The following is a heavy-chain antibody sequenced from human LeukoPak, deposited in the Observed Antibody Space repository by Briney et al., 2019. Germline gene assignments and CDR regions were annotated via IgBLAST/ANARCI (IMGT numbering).Heavy chain of an antibody. Sequence: ASVKVSCKASGGTFSSYDISWVRQAPGQGLEWMGWISAYNGNTNYAQKLQGRVTMTTDTSTSTAYMELRSLRSDDTAVYYCARGLQENLAWLRAFSAFDIWGQGTMVTVSS. D-gene: IGHD5-24*01. CDR1: GGTFSSYD. V-gene: IGHV1-18*01. CDR2: ISAYNGNT. J-gene: IGHJ3*02. CDR3: ARGLQENLAWLRAFSAFDI.